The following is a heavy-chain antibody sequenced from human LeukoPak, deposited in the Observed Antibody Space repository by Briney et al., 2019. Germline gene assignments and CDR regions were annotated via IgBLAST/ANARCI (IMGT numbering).Heavy chain of an antibody. CDR1: GGSFSGYY. D-gene: IGHD3-3*01. J-gene: IGHJ4*02. Sequence: SETLSLTCAVYGGSFSGYYWSWICQPPGKGLEWIGEINHSGSTNYNPSLKSRVTISVDTSKNQFSLKLSSVTAADTAVYYCARGPEARYYDFWSGDFDYWGQGTLVTVSS. CDR3: ARGPEARYYDFWSGDFDY. CDR2: INHSGST. V-gene: IGHV4-34*01.